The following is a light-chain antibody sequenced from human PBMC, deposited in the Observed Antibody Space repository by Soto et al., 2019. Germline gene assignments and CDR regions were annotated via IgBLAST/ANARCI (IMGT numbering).Light chain of an antibody. V-gene: IGKV1-39*01. CDR1: QSITTY. Sequence: DIQMTQSPSSLSASVGDRVTISCRASQSITTYLYWYQQKPGKAPKLLIYAASSLQRGVPSRFSGSGCGTAFTLSISSLQHDDFATYYCQQSYSTPPWTFGPGTKLEIK. CDR2: AAS. CDR3: QQSYSTPPWT. J-gene: IGKJ2*02.